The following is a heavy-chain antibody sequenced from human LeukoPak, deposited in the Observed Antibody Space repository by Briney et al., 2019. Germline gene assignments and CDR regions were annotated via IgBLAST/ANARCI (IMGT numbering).Heavy chain of an antibody. CDR2: IYYSGST. CDR3: ASRGSSWYTAWFDP. D-gene: IGHD6-13*01. CDR1: GGSISSGGYY. V-gene: IGHV4-31*03. J-gene: IGHJ5*02. Sequence: SETLSLTCTVSGGSISSGGYYWSWIRQHPGKGLEWIGYIYYSGSTYYNPSLKSRVTTSVDTSKNQFSLKLSSVTAADTAVYYCASRGSSWYTAWFDPWGQGTLVTVSS.